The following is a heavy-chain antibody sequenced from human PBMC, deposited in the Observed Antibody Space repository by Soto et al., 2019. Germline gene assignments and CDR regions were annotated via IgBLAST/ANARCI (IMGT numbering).Heavy chain of an antibody. CDR2: IWYDRRNK. J-gene: IGHJ4*02. V-gene: IGHV3-33*01. CDR3: ARAPDYGGNYFDY. D-gene: IGHD4-17*01. CDR1: GFTFISHG. Sequence: QVQLVESGGGAVQPGRSLRLSCAASGFTFISHGMHWVRQAPGKGLEWVAVIWYDRRNKYYGESVKGRFTISRDKSEKTVYLQMNSLRAEDTAVYYCARAPDYGGNYFDYWGQGTLVTVSS.